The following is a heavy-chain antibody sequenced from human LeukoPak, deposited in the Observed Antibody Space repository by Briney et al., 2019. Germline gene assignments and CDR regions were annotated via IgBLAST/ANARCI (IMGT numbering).Heavy chain of an antibody. V-gene: IGHV3-48*03. Sequence: PGGSLRLSCAASGFTFSSYEMNWVRQAPGKGLEWVSYISSSGSTIYYADSVKGRFTISRDNAKNSLYLQMNSLRAEDTAVYYCARDDSEDIAVAGFDYWGQGTLVTVSS. D-gene: IGHD6-19*01. CDR1: GFTFSSYE. CDR2: ISSSGSTI. J-gene: IGHJ4*02. CDR3: ARDDSEDIAVAGFDY.